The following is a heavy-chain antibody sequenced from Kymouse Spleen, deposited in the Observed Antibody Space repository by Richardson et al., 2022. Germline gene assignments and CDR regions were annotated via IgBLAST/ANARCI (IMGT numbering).Heavy chain of an antibody. Sequence: EVQLVESGGGLVQPGRSLRLSCAASGFTFDDYAMHWVRQAPGKGLEWVSGISWNSGSIGYADSVKGRFTISRDNAKNSLYLQMNSLRAEDTALYYCAKDIGVTGYSFYYYYGMDVWGQGTTVTVSS. CDR3: AKDIGVTGYSFYYYYGMDV. J-gene: IGHJ6*02. D-gene: IGHD3-9*01. CDR1: GFTFDDYA. V-gene: IGHV3-9*01. CDR2: ISWNSGSI.